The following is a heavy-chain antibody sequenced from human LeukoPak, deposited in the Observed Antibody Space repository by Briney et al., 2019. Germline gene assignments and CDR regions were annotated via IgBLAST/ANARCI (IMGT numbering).Heavy chain of an antibody. J-gene: IGHJ6*02. CDR3: AKANRGVGATKARGTSAYYYYYGMDV. D-gene: IGHD1-26*01. V-gene: IGHV3-23*01. Sequence: PGGSLRLSCAASGFTFSSYAMSWVRQAPGKGLEWVSAISGSGGSTYYADSVKGRFTISRDNSKNTLYLQMNSLRAEDTAVYYCAKANRGVGATKARGTSAYYYYYGMDVWGQGTTVTVSS. CDR2: ISGSGGST. CDR1: GFTFSSYA.